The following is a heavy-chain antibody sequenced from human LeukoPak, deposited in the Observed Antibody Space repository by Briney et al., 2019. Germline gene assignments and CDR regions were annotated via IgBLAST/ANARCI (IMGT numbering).Heavy chain of an antibody. CDR3: ARDCDRSGYYCY. V-gene: IGHV1-18*01. CDR2: ISVYNGNT. J-gene: IGHJ4*02. CDR1: GYSFTSYG. Sequence: ASVKVSCKASGYSFTSYGISWVRQAPGQVLEWMGWISVYNGNTNYAQKLQGRVTMTTDTSTSTAYMELRSLRSDDTAVYYCARDCDRSGYYCYWGQGTLVTVSS. D-gene: IGHD3-22*01.